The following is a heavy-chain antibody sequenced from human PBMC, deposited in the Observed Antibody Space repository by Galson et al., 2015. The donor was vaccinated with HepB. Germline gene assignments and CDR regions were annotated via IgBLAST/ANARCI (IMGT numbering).Heavy chain of an antibody. J-gene: IGHJ4*02. CDR3: ASVGGYSSFH. D-gene: IGHD5-18*01. CDR1: GFTFSNAW. V-gene: IGHV3-15*01. Sequence: SLRLSCAASGFTFSNAWMSWVRQAPGKGLEYVGRIKRKTDGGTSDYAAFVKGRFTISRDDSKNTLYLEMNSLQSEDTAVYYCASVGGYSSFHWGQGTLVTVSS. CDR2: IKRKTDGGTS.